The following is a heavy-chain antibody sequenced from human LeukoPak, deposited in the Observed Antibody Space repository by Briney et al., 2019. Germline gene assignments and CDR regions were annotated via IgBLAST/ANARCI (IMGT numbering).Heavy chain of an antibody. V-gene: IGHV4-31*03. D-gene: IGHD3-3*01. J-gene: IGHJ5*02. CDR3: ARDLGRGSGYFDSWFDP. CDR2: IYYSGST. Sequence: SETLSLTCTVSGGSISSGGYYWSWIRQHPGKGLEWIGYIYYSGSTYYNPSLKSRVTISADTSKNQFSLKLSSVTAADTAVYYCARDLGRGSGYFDSWFDPWGQGTLVTVSS. CDR1: GGSISSGGYY.